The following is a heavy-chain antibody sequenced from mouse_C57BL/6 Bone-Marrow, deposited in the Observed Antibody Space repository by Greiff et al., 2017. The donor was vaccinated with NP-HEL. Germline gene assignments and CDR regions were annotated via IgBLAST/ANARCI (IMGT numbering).Heavy chain of an antibody. CDR3: ARVYYDDAVYAMDY. V-gene: IGHV5-17*01. CDR2: ISSGSSTI. CDR1: GFTFSDYG. D-gene: IGHD2-4*01. Sequence: EVMLVESGGGLVKPGGSLKLSCAASGFTFSDYGMHWVRQAPEKGLEWVAYISSGSSTIYSVDTVKGRFTISRDNAKNTLFLQMTSLRSEDTAMYYCARVYYDDAVYAMDYWGQGTSVTVSS. J-gene: IGHJ4*01.